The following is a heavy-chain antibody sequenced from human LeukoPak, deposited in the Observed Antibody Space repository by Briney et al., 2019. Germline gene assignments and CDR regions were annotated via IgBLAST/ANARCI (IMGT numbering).Heavy chain of an antibody. Sequence: NTSETLSLTCTVSGGSISSGDYYWSWIRQPPGKGLEWIGYIYYSGSTYYNPSLKSRVTISVDTSKNQFSLKLSSVTAADTAVYYCARYCSSTSCYIGVDYWGQGTLVTVSS. CDR2: IYYSGST. CDR3: ARYCSSTSCYIGVDY. CDR1: GGSISSGDYY. J-gene: IGHJ4*02. V-gene: IGHV4-30-4*08. D-gene: IGHD2-2*02.